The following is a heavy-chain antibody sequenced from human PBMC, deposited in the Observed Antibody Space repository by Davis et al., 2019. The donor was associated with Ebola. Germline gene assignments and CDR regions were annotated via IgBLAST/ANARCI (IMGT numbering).Heavy chain of an antibody. CDR2: IYYSGST. V-gene: IGHV4-59*12. J-gene: IGHJ4*02. D-gene: IGHD3-22*01. CDR3: TRVEYYLGGSGYYYFDY. CDR1: GGSFSGYY. Sequence: MPSETLSLTCAVYGGSFSGYYWSWIRQPPGKGLEWIGYIYYSGSTNYNPSLKSRVTISVDTSKNQFSLKLTSVTAADTAVYYCTRVEYYLGGSGYYYFDYWGQGILVTVSS.